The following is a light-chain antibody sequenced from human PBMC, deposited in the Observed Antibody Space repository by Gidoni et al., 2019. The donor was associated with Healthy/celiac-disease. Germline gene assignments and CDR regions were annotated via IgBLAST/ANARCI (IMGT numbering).Light chain of an antibody. CDR2: GAS. CDR1: QSVSSN. J-gene: IGKJ1*01. V-gene: IGKV3-15*01. Sequence: EIVMTQSPATLSVSPGERATLSCRASQSVSSNLAWYQQKPGQAPRLLIYGASTRATGSPARFSGSGCGKEFTLTISSLQSEDFAVYYCQQYNNWPRTFGQGTKVEIK. CDR3: QQYNNWPRT.